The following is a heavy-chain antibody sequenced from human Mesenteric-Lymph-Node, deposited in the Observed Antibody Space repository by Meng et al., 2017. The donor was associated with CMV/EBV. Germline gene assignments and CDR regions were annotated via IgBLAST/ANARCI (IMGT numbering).Heavy chain of an antibody. CDR1: GASISGSPYY. V-gene: IGHV4-39*07. D-gene: IGHD3-10*01. Sequence: SETLSLTCTVSGASISGSPYYWGWIRQLPGKGLEWIGNIFYTGSTYYNPSFKSRVTISGDRSVNQFSLNLNSMTAADTAVYYCARAKTGLRGVMYLDVWGQGTTVTVSS. CDR2: IFYTGST. J-gene: IGHJ6*02. CDR3: ARAKTGLRGVMYLDV.